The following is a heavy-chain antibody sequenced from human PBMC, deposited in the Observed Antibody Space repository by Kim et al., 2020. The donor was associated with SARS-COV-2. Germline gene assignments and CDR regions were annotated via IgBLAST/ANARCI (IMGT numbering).Heavy chain of an antibody. V-gene: IGHV1-18*04. CDR2: ISAYNGNT. J-gene: IGHJ6*02. Sequence: ASVKVSCKASGYTFTSYGISWVRQAPGQGLEWMGWISAYNGNTNYAQKLQGRVTMTTDTSTSTAYMELRSLRSDDTAVYYCARALGAGQLVHYGMDVWGQGTTVTVSS. CDR1: GYTFTSYG. CDR3: ARALGAGQLVHYGMDV. D-gene: IGHD6-13*01.